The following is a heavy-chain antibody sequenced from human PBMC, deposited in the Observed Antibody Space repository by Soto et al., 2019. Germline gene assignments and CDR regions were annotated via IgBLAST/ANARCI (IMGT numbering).Heavy chain of an antibody. CDR2: ISSSSSYI. Sequence: EVQLVESGGGLVKPGESLRLSCAASGFTFSSCIINWVRQAPGKGLEWVSSISSSSSYIYYADSVKGRFTTSRDKAKNSLYLQLQSLSAEDTAVYFCARARLIVGRSNGPNYIDYWGQGTLVTVSS. J-gene: IGHJ4*02. CDR3: ARARLIVGRSNGPNYIDY. CDR1: GFTFSSCI. D-gene: IGHD2-21*01. V-gene: IGHV3-21*01.